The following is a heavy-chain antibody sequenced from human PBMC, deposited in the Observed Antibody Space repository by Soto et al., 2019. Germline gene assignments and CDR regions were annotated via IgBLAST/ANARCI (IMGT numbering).Heavy chain of an antibody. V-gene: IGHV1-2*04. D-gene: IGHD3-10*01. J-gene: IGHJ6*02. CDR3: ARAGGITMVRGVITNYGMDV. CDR2: INPNSGGT. Sequence: ASVKVSCTASGYTFTGYYMHWVRQAPGQGLEWMGWINPNSGGTNYAQKFQGWVTMTRDTSISTAYMELSRLRSDDTAVYYCARAGGITMVRGVITNYGMDVWGQGTTVTVSS. CDR1: GYTFTGYY.